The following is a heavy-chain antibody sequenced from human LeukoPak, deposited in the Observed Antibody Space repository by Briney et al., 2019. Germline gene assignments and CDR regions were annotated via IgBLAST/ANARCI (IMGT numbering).Heavy chain of an antibody. V-gene: IGHV5-51*01. CDR3: ARQGSTVTMDY. Sequence: GESLKISCKGSGYRFTSYWIGWVRQMPGKGLEWMGIINPGDSDTRYSPSFQGQVTISADKSISTTYLQWSSLKASDSAIYYCARQGSTVTMDYWGQGTLVTASS. CDR1: GYRFTSYW. CDR2: INPGDSDT. J-gene: IGHJ4*02. D-gene: IGHD4-17*01.